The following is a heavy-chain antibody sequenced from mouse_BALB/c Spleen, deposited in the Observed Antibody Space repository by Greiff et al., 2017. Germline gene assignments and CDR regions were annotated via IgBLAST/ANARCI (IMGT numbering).Heavy chain of an antibody. Sequence: EVKVVESGGGLVQPGGSRKLSCAASGFTFSSFGMHWVRQAPEKGLEWVAYISSGSSTIYYADTVKGRFTISRDNPKNTLFLQMTSLRSEDTAMYYCARRGMITTGYFDYWGQGTTLTVSS. J-gene: IGHJ2*01. D-gene: IGHD2-4*01. CDR3: ARRGMITTGYFDY. CDR2: ISSGSSTI. V-gene: IGHV5-17*02. CDR1: GFTFSSFG.